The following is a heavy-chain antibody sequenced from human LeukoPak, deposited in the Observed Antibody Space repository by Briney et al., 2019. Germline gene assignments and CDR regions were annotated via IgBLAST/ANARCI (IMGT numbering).Heavy chain of an antibody. V-gene: IGHV4-61*02. CDR3: ARASYSYDINGWVPFDY. CDR2: ISSSGST. D-gene: IGHD3-22*01. Sequence: PSETLSLTCTVSGDSISSGDYYWSWIRQPAGKGLEWIGRISSSGSTNYNPSLKSRVTISGDTSKNQFSLRLSSGTAADTAVYYCARASYSYDINGWVPFDYWGQGTLVTVSS. J-gene: IGHJ4*02. CDR1: GDSISSGDYY.